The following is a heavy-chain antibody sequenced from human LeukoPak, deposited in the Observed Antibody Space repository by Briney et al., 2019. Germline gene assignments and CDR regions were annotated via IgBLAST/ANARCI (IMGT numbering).Heavy chain of an antibody. CDR2: IYYSGST. D-gene: IGHD1-26*01. CDR3: ARGLRVGANDY. J-gene: IGHJ4*02. V-gene: IGHV4-39*07. Sequence: PSETLSLTCTVSGGSISSSSYYWGWIRQPPGKGLEWIGSIYYSGSTYYNPSLKSRVTISVDTSKNQFSLKLSSVTAADTAVYYCARGLRVGANDYWGQGTLVTVSS. CDR1: GGSISSSSYY.